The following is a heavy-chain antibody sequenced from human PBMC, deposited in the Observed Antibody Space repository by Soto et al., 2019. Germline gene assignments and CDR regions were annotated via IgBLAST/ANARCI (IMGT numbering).Heavy chain of an antibody. CDR3: ARDLVAAAGTSGMDV. Sequence: QVQLQESGPGLVKPSQTLSLTCTVSGGSISSGDYYWSWIRQPPGKGLEWIGYIYYSGSTYYNPSLKCRLTISVDTSKNHFSLKLSSVTAADTAVYYCARDLVAAAGTSGMDVWGQGTTVTVSS. D-gene: IGHD6-13*01. CDR2: IYYSGST. J-gene: IGHJ6*02. V-gene: IGHV4-30-4*01. CDR1: GGSISSGDYY.